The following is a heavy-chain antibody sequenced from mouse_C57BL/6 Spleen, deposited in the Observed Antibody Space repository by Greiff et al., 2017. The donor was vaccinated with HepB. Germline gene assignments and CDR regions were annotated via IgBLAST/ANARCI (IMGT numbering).Heavy chain of an antibody. J-gene: IGHJ3*01. CDR1: GFTFSDYG. D-gene: IGHD4-1*01. CDR3: ASLTGTGVAY. Sequence: EVNVVESGGGLVKPGGSLKLSCAASGFTFSDYGMHWVRQAPEKGLEWVAYISSGSSTIYYADTVKGRFTISRDNAKNTLFLQMTSLRSEDTAMYYCASLTGTGVAYWGQGTLVTVSA. CDR2: ISSGSSTI. V-gene: IGHV5-17*01.